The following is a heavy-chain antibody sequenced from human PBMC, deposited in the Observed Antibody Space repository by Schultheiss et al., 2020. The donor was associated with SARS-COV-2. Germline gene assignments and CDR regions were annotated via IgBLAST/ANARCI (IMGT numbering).Heavy chain of an antibody. J-gene: IGHJ4*02. CDR1: GYTFTSYD. CDR3: AKVGSIAARPDWDYFDY. D-gene: IGHD6-6*01. V-gene: IGHV1-8*01. Sequence: ASVKVSCKASGYTFTSYDINWVRQAPGQGLEWMGWMNPNSGNTGYAQKFQGRVTMTRNTSISTAYMELSSLRSEDTAVYYCAKVGSIAARPDWDYFDYWGQGTLVTVSS. CDR2: MNPNSGNT.